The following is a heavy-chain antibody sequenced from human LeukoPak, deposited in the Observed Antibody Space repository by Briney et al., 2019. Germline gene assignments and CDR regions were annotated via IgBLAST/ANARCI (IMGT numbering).Heavy chain of an antibody. V-gene: IGHV3-53*01. CDR2: IYSGGIT. Sequence: PGGSLRLSCAASGFTVSSNYMNWVRQAPGKGLEWVSVIYSGGITYYADAVKGRFTISRDNSKNTLYLQMNSLRAEDTAVYYCAREAVTRNYFDYWGQGTLVTVSS. CDR3: AREAVTRNYFDY. J-gene: IGHJ4*02. D-gene: IGHD4-17*01. CDR1: GFTVSSNY.